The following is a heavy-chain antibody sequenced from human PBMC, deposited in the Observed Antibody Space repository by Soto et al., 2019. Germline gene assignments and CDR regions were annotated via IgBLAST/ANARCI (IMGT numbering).Heavy chain of an antibody. CDR2: ISWNSGSI. V-gene: IGHV3-9*01. J-gene: IGHJ3*02. D-gene: IGHD3-3*01. CDR1: GFTFDDYA. Sequence: EVQLVESGGGLVQPGRSLRLSCAASGFTFDDYAMHWVRQGPGKGLEGVSGISWNSGSIGYADSVKGRFTISRDNAKNALYLQMNSLRAEDTALYYCAKEGRDDFWSGYYTPDAFDIWGQGTMVTVSS. CDR3: AKEGRDDFWSGYYTPDAFDI.